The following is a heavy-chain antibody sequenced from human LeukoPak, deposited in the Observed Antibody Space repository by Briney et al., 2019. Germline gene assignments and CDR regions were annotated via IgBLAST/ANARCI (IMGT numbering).Heavy chain of an antibody. J-gene: IGHJ5*02. CDR3: ARELYCSSTSCFGGLGGLDP. CDR1: GGSISSSSYY. D-gene: IGHD2-2*01. Sequence: SETLSLTCTVSGGSISSSSYYWGWIRQPPGKGLEWIGSIYYSGSTYYNPSLKSRVTISVDTSKNQFSLKLSSVTAADTAVYYCARELYCSSTSCFGGLGGLDPWGQGTLVTVSS. V-gene: IGHV4-39*07. CDR2: IYYSGST.